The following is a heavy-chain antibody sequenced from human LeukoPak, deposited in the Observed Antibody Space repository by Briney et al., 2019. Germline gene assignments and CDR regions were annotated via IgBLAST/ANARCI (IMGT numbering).Heavy chain of an antibody. V-gene: IGHV3-23*01. CDR3: AKSQGIAAAARGDFDY. CDR2: ISGSGAST. Sequence: GGSLRLSCAASGFSVSSNYMTWVRQAPGKGLEWVSVISGSGASTYYGDSVKGRFTISRDSSKNTLYLQMNSLKADDTAVYYCAKSQGIAAAARGDFDYWGQGTLVTVSS. CDR1: GFSVSSNY. J-gene: IGHJ4*02. D-gene: IGHD6-13*01.